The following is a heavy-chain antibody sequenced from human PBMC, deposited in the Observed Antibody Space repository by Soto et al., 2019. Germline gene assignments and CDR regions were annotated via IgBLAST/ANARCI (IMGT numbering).Heavy chain of an antibody. CDR1: GFTFSSYW. V-gene: IGHV3-74*01. Sequence: GGSLRLSCAASGFTFSSYWMHWVRQAPGKGLVWVSRINSDGSSTSYADSVKGRFTISRDNAKNTLYLQMNSLRAEDTAVYYCARGGAYDFWSGYDAFDIWGQGTMVTVSS. CDR2: INSDGSST. D-gene: IGHD3-3*01. J-gene: IGHJ3*02. CDR3: ARGGAYDFWSGYDAFDI.